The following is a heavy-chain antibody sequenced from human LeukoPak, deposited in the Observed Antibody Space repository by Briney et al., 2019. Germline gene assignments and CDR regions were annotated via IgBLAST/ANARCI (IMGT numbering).Heavy chain of an antibody. Sequence: GESLKISCKGSGNSFSNYWIGWVRQLPGRGLEWMGIIYPGDSDTRYSPSFQGQVTISADKSISTAYLQWSSLKASDTAMYYCARGFWYFDLWGRGTLVTVSS. V-gene: IGHV5-51*01. CDR1: GNSFSNYW. CDR3: ARGFWYFDL. J-gene: IGHJ2*01. CDR2: IYPGDSDT.